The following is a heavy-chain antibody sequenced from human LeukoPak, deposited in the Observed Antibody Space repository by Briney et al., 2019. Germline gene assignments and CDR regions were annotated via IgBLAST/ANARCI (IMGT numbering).Heavy chain of an antibody. CDR2: ISSTGYTT. J-gene: IGHJ4*02. CDR3: AKRRDSSARAFDY. V-gene: IGHV3-23*01. CDR1: GFPFNTYA. D-gene: IGHD6-6*01. Sequence: AGSLRLTCAASGFPFNTYAMIWVRQAPGKGLKWVSVISSTGYTTYYADSVKDRFTVSRDNSQNTLYLQMNSLRAGDTAVYYCAKRRDSSARAFDYWGQGTLVTVSS.